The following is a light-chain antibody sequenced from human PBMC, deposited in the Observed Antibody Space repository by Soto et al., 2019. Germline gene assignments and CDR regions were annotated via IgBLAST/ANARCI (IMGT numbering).Light chain of an antibody. J-gene: IGKJ3*01. CDR2: DAS. Sequence: EIVLTQSPATLSLSPGERATLSCRASQSVSSSLAWYQQKPGQAPRLLIYDASNRATGIPARFSGSGSGTDFTLTISSLESEDFAVYYCQQRTNWPPAFGPGTKVDV. CDR3: QQRTNWPPA. V-gene: IGKV3-11*01. CDR1: QSVSSS.